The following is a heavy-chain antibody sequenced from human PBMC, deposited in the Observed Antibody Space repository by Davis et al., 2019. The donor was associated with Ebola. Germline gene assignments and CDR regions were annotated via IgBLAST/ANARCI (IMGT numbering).Heavy chain of an antibody. D-gene: IGHD1-1*01. Sequence: AASVTVSCKASGYTFTNYGITWVRQAPGQGLEWMGWINPHNSNTNYAPNVQGRVTMTTDTSTSTAYMEVGSLKSDDTAVYYCARAQFPTTSEHWGQGTLVTVSS. CDR3: ARAQFPTTSEH. V-gene: IGHV1-18*04. J-gene: IGHJ4*02. CDR2: INPHNSNT. CDR1: GYTFTNYG.